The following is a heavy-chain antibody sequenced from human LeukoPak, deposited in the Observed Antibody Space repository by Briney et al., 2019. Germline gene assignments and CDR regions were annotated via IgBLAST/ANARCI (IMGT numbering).Heavy chain of an antibody. CDR3: ARGPCSGGSCRYYFDY. CDR1: GFTFSSYA. V-gene: IGHV3-48*01. D-gene: IGHD2-15*01. CDR2: ISSSSSAT. Sequence: QPGGSLRLSCAASGFTFSSYAMNWVRQAPGKGLEWLSFISSSSSATYYADSVKGRFTISRDNAKKSLYLQMNSLRAEDTAVYYCARGPCSGGSCRYYFDYWGQGTLVTVSS. J-gene: IGHJ4*02.